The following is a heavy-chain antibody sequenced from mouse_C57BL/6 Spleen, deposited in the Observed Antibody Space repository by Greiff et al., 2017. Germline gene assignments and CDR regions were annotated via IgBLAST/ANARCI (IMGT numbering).Heavy chain of an antibody. CDR2: IDPENGDT. D-gene: IGHD2-1*01. Sequence: VQLQQSGAELVRPGASVKLSCTASGFNIKDDYMHWVKQRPEQGLEWIGWIDPENGDTEYASKFQGKATITADTSSNTAYLQLSSLTSEDTAVYYCTNYGNYVAYWGQGTLVTVSA. J-gene: IGHJ3*01. CDR1: GFNIKDDY. CDR3: TNYGNYVAY. V-gene: IGHV14-4*01.